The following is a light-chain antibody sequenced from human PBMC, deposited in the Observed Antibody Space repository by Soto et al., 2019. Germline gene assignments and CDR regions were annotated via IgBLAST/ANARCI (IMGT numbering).Light chain of an antibody. Sequence: EIGLSQSAATLSLSTGERATLSCRASQSVSSYLAWYQQKPGQAPRLLIYDASNRATGIPARFSGSGSGTDFTLTISSLEPEDFAVYYCQQRSNWPPSLTFGGGTKVDIK. CDR2: DAS. J-gene: IGKJ4*01. CDR3: QQRSNWPPSLT. CDR1: QSVSSY. V-gene: IGKV3-11*01.